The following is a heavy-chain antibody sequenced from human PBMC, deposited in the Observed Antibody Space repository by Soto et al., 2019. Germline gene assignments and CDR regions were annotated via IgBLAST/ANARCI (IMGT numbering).Heavy chain of an antibody. Sequence: QVQLQQWGAGLLKPSETLSLTCAVYGGSFSGYYWSWIRQPPGKGLEWIGEINHSGSTNYNPSLKSRVTISVDTSKNQFYLKLSSVTAADTAVYYCARLGYYDSSGYYAPDYYYGMDVWGQGTTVTVSS. D-gene: IGHD3-22*01. CDR1: GGSFSGYY. CDR3: ARLGYYDSSGYYAPDYYYGMDV. V-gene: IGHV4-34*01. CDR2: INHSGST. J-gene: IGHJ6*02.